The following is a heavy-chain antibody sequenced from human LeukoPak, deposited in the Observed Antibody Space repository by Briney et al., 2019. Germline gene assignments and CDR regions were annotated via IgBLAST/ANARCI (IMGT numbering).Heavy chain of an antibody. D-gene: IGHD3-3*01. J-gene: IGHJ2*01. V-gene: IGHV4-59*08. CDR3: ASSPVLRFLEWYFDL. CDR2: FYYSGST. Sequence: YFYYSGSTKYDPSLKSRVTISVDTSKNQFSLKLSSVTAVDTAVYYCASSPVLRFLEWYFDLWGRGTLVTVSS.